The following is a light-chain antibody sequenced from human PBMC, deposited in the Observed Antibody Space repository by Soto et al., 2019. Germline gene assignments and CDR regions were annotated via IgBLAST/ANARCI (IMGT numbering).Light chain of an antibody. V-gene: IGKV3-20*01. CDR1: QSISSSF. J-gene: IGKJ4*01. CDR3: QQYGSSPPLT. Sequence: EFVLTQSPGKLSLSPGERATLSCRASQSISSSFLAWYQQKPGQARRLLIYGASSRGTGIPDRFSGSRSGTYFTLTISRLEPEDFAVYYCQQYGSSPPLTFGGVTKVEIK. CDR2: GAS.